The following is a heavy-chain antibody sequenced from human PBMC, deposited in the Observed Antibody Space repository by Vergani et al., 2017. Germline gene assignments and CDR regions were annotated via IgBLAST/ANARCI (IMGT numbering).Heavy chain of an antibody. V-gene: IGHV3-30*03. D-gene: IGHD3-10*01. J-gene: IGHJ4*02. CDR2: ISYDGNNK. CDR3: ARGLPNYGSGSYLDY. Sequence: QVQLVESGGGVVQPGRSLRLSCAASGFTFSSYGMHWVRQAPGKGLEWVAVISYDGNNKFYADSVKGRFTISRDNSKNTLYLQMNSLRAEDTAVYYCARGLPNYGSGSYLDYWGQGTLVTVSS. CDR1: GFTFSSYG.